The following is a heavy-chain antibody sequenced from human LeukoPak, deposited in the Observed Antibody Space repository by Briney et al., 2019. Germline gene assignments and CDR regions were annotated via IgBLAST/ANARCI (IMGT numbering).Heavy chain of an antibody. V-gene: IGHV3-23*01. D-gene: IGHD3-10*01. CDR2: VSSTGSGT. CDR3: AKHGPLLWFGPTDA. J-gene: IGHJ5*02. CDR1: GFTLSTYG. Sequence: PGGSLRLSCVASGFTLSTYGMSWVRQAPGKGLEWVAAVSSTGSGTYYPDSLKGRFIISRDNSQNTVFLQMNSLRPEDTAFYFCAKHGPLLWFGPTDAWGQGILVTVSS.